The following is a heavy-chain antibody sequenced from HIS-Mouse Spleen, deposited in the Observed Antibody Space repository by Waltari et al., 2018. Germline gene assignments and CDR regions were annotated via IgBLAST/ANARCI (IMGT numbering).Heavy chain of an antibody. CDR1: GDTFTGYY. Sequence: QVQLVQSGAEGKKPGASVKVSCKASGDTFTGYYMHWVRQAPGQGLEWMGWINPNSGGTNYAQKFQGRVTMTRDTSISTAYMELSRLRSDDTAVYYCARVYSSSWRGFDYWGQGTLVTVSS. D-gene: IGHD6-6*01. J-gene: IGHJ4*02. V-gene: IGHV1-2*02. CDR3: ARVYSSSWRGFDY. CDR2: INPNSGGT.